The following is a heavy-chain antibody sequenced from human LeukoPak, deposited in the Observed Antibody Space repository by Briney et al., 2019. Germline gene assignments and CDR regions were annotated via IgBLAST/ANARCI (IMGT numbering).Heavy chain of an antibody. J-gene: IGHJ4*02. CDR2: INHSGST. CDR1: GYSISSGYY. CDR3: ARGRTHSSGWYY. Sequence: PSETLSLTCTVSGYSISSGYYWGWLRQPPGKGLEWIGEINHSGSTNYNPSLKSRVTISVDTSKNQFSLKLSSVTAADTAVYYCARGRTHSSGWYYWGQGTLVTVSS. V-gene: IGHV4-38-2*02. D-gene: IGHD6-19*01.